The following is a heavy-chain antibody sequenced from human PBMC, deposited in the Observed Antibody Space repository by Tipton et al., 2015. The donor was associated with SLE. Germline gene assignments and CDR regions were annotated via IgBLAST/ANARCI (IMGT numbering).Heavy chain of an antibody. J-gene: IGHJ4*02. D-gene: IGHD3-10*01. CDR2: IFYSGST. CDR3: ARGTHYFGFFDS. V-gene: IGHV4-59*12. Sequence: LRLSCTVSGGSISTYYWSWIRQPPGKGLEWIGYIFYSGSTNSNASLKSRVTMPLDTSKSQFSLKVSFMTAADTALYYCARGTHYFGFFDSWGQGTPVTVSS. CDR1: GGSISTYY.